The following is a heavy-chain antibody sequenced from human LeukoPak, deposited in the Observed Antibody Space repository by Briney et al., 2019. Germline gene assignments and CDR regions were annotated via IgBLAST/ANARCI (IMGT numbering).Heavy chain of an antibody. V-gene: IGHV1-8*01. CDR3: ARDLGGATSY. CDR1: GYTFTNYD. D-gene: IGHD1-26*01. Sequence: ASVKVSCKASGYTFTNYDINWVRQATGQGLEWMGWMNPNSGNTDYAQKFQGRVTMTRNTSISTPYMELSSLVSEDTAVYYCARDLGGATSYWGQGTLVTVSS. J-gene: IGHJ1*01. CDR2: MNPNSGNT.